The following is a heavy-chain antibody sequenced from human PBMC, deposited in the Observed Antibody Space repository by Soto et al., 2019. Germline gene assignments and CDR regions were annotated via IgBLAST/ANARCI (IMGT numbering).Heavy chain of an antibody. J-gene: IGHJ4*02. CDR3: ARTYCGGDCSFFDY. CDR1: GFILGYST. V-gene: IGHV3-49*03. Sequence: PGGSLRLSGTASGFILGYSTRSWFRQAPGKGLEWVGFIRGKAYGWITEYAASVTGRFAISRDDSKSIAYMEVNSLNTEDSAVYYCARTYCGGDCSFFDYWGLGTLVTVSS. D-gene: IGHD2-21*02. CDR2: IRGKAYGWIT.